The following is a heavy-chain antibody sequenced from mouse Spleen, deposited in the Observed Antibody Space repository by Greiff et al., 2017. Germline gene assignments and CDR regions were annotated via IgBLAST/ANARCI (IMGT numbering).Heavy chain of an antibody. CDR1: GFTFSSYY. D-gene: IGHD2-13*01. CDR2: ISSGGGST. CDR3: ASPYYGDYWYFDV. Sequence: EVKLVESGGGLVKLGGSLKLSCAASGFTFSSYYMSWVRQTPEKRLEWVATISSGGGSTYYPDSVKGRFTISRDNAKNTLYLQMSSLNSEDTAVYYCASPYYGDYWYFDVWGAGTTVTVSS. J-gene: IGHJ1*01. V-gene: IGHV5-9*04.